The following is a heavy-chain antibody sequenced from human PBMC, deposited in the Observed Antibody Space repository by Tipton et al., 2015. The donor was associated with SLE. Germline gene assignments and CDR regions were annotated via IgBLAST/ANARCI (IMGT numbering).Heavy chain of an antibody. V-gene: IGHV3-33*06. J-gene: IGHJ3*02. CDR1: RFTFSSYG. CDR3: AKEADI. CDR2: IWYDGSNK. Sequence: SLRLSCAASRFTFSSYGMHWVRQAPGKGLEWVAVIWYDGSNKYYAASVKGRFTISRDNSKNTLYLQMNSLRAGDSAVYYCAKEADIWGQGTMVPVSS.